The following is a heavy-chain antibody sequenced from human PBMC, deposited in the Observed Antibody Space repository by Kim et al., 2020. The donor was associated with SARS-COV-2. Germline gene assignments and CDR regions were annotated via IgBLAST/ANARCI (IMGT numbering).Heavy chain of an antibody. Sequence: NPSRKSRGAISVDTSKNQFSLKLSSVTAADTAVYYCARVVLLVRGVIGYWGQGTLVTVSS. CDR3: ARVVLLVRGVIGY. D-gene: IGHD3-10*01. V-gene: IGHV4-34*01. J-gene: IGHJ4*02.